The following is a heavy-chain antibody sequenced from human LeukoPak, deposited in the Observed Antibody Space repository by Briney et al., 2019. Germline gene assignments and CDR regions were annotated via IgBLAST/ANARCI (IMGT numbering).Heavy chain of an antibody. Sequence: PGGSLRLSCAASGFTFSSYGMHWVRQAPGKGLEWVAFIRYDGSNKYYADSVKGRFTISRDNSKNTLYLQMNSLRAEDTAVYYCARKMNYDILTGSDPYYYYYYMDVWGKGTTVTVSS. J-gene: IGHJ6*03. D-gene: IGHD3-9*01. CDR3: ARKMNYDILTGSDPYYYYYYMDV. V-gene: IGHV3-30*02. CDR2: IRYDGSNK. CDR1: GFTFSSYG.